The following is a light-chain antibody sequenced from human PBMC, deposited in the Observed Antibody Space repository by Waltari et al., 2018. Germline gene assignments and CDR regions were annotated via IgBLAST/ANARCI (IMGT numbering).Light chain of an antibody. Sequence: DIQATQSPSSLSASVGDRDPITCQASQDIRHNLNWYQQKPGKAPKLLIYDAFYLEAGVPSRFSGSGSGTDFSFTIDSLQPEDIATYYCQQYHNLPIPFGHGTKLEIK. CDR1: QDIRHN. CDR2: DAF. CDR3: QQYHNLPIP. V-gene: IGKV1-33*01. J-gene: IGKJ2*01.